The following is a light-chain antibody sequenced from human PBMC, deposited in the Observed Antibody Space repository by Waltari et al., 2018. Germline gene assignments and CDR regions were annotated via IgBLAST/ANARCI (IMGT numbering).Light chain of an antibody. CDR2: DAS. V-gene: IGKV3-20*01. CDR3: QHYVNVPGT. J-gene: IGKJ1*01. CDR1: QSVGKV. Sequence: EIVLTQSPGTLSLSPGERATLACRASQSVGKVLAWYQQRPGQAPRLLIYDASTRSTGTPGRFSGSGFGTGCSRASSRLEPDDYAAYCCQHYVNVPGTFGQGTKVEI.